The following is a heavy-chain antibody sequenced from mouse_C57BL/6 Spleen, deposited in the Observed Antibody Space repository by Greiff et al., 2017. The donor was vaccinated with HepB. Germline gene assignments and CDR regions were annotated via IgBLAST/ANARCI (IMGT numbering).Heavy chain of an antibody. Sequence: EVQLVESGPGLVKPSQSLSLTCSVTGYSITSGYYWNWIRQFPGNKLEWMGYISYDGSNNYNPSLKNRISITRDTSKNQFFLKLNSVTTEDTATYYCARVDDGYYWFAYWGQGTLVTVSA. CDR1: GYSITSGYY. CDR2: ISYDGSN. V-gene: IGHV3-6*01. D-gene: IGHD2-3*01. J-gene: IGHJ3*01. CDR3: ARVDDGYYWFAY.